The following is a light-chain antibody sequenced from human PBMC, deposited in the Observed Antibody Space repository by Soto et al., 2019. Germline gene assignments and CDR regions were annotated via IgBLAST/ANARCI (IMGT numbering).Light chain of an antibody. J-gene: IGLJ3*02. CDR1: NIGSKS. V-gene: IGLV3-21*02. CDR2: DDS. CDR3: QVWDSSSDPKGV. Sequence: SYELTQPPSVSVAPGQTARITWWGNNIGSKSVHWYQQKPGQAPVLVVYDDSDRPSGIPERFSGSNSGNTATLTISRVEAGDEADYYCQVWDSSSDPKGVFGGGTKLTVL.